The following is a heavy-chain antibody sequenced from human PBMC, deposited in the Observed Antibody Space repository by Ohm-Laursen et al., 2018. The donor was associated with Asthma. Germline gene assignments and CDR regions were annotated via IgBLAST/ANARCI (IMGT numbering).Heavy chain of an antibody. J-gene: IGHJ5*02. Sequence: ASVKVSCKVSGYTFTDYYMHGVQQAPGKGLEWMGLVDPEDGETIYAEKFQGRVTITADTSTDTAYMELSSLRSEDTAVYYCATSPIAAAAKNWFDPWGQGTLVTVSS. CDR2: VDPEDGET. V-gene: IGHV1-69-2*01. CDR1: GYTFTDYY. D-gene: IGHD6-13*01. CDR3: ATSPIAAAAKNWFDP.